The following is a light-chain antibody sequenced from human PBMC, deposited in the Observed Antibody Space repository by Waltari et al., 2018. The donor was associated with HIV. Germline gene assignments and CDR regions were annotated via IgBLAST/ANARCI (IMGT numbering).Light chain of an antibody. CDR1: NVRSNS. CDR3: HVWDSAGDGHV. CDR2: DDT. V-gene: IGLV3-21*02. J-gene: IGLJ1*01. Sequence: SYVLTQPPSESVAPGQTARVTCGGQNVRSNSVHRYQQKAGQPPTLVLYDDTDRPSGIPERFSGSNSGNTATLTISRVEVGDEADYYCHVWDSAGDGHVFGSGTKVTV.